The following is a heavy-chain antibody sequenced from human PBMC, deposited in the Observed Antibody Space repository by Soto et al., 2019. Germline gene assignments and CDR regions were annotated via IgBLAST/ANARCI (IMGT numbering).Heavy chain of an antibody. CDR3: ARDKMAPRGDY. D-gene: IGHD2-8*01. CDR1: GFIFSSYW. V-gene: IGHV3-74*01. Sequence: GGSLRLSCAASGFIFSSYWMHWVRQAPGKGLVWVSRINSDGSSTSYADSVKGRFTISRDNAKNTLYLQMNSLRAEDTAVYYCARDKMAPRGDYWGQGTLVSVSS. CDR2: INSDGSST. J-gene: IGHJ4*02.